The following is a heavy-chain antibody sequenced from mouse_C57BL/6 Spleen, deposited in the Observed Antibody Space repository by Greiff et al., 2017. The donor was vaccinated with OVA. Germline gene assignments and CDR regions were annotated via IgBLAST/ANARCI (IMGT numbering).Heavy chain of an antibody. Sequence: EVQLVESGGGLVKPGGSLKLSCAASGFTFSDYGMHWVRQAPEKGLEWVAYISSGSSTTYYADTVKGRFTISRDNANNTLFLQMSSLRSEDTAMYYCARGPDGYAMDYWGQGTSVTVSS. CDR2: ISSGSSTT. CDR1: GFTFSDYG. J-gene: IGHJ4*01. V-gene: IGHV5-17*01. CDR3: ARGPDGYAMDY.